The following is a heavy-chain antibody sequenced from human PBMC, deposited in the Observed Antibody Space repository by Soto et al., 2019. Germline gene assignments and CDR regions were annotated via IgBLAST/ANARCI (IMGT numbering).Heavy chain of an antibody. D-gene: IGHD1-26*01. CDR1: GFTFSSYG. J-gene: IGHJ4*02. V-gene: IGHV3-33*01. Sequence: GGSLRLSCAASGFTFSSYGMHWVRQAPGKGLEWVAVIWYDGSNKYYADSVKGRFTISRDNSKNTLYLQMNSLRAEDTAVYYCARDTYYRAVDYWGQGTLVTVSS. CDR3: ARDTYYRAVDY. CDR2: IWYDGSNK.